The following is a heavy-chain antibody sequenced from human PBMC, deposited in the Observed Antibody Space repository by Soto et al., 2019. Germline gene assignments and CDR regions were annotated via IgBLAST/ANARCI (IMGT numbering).Heavy chain of an antibody. J-gene: IGHJ4*02. Sequence: QVQLVQSGAEVKKPGSSVKISCKASGGPLSSYAISWVRQAPGQGLEWMGGIIPIFGTANYAQKFQGRVTITADRSTNTAYMTMSGLRSEDTAVYYCAREEVTRELDYWGQGTLVTVSS. CDR2: IIPIFGTA. V-gene: IGHV1-69*06. D-gene: IGHD2-21*02. CDR3: AREEVTRELDY. CDR1: GGPLSSYA.